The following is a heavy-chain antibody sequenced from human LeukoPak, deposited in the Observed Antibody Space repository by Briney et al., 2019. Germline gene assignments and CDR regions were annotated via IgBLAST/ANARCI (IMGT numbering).Heavy chain of an antibody. D-gene: IGHD3-22*01. J-gene: IGHJ6*02. CDR3: ARTFGSGYATYYYGMDV. Sequence: SETLSLTCTVSGGSISSYYWSWIRQPPGKGLEWIGYIYYSGSTNYNPSLKSRVTIPVDTSKNQFSLKLSSVTAADTAVYYCARTFGSGYATYYYGMDVWGQGTTVTVSS. CDR2: IYYSGST. CDR1: GGSISSYY. V-gene: IGHV4-59*01.